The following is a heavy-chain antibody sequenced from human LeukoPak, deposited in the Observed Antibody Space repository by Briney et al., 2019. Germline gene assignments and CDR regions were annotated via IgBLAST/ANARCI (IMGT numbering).Heavy chain of an antibody. Sequence: SVKVSCKVSGGTFSSYAINWVRQAPGQGLEWMGGSIPIFGTANYAQKFQGRVTITADTSTTTAYMELSSLRPDDTAVYYCARDYYYDSSGYSPFDFWGQGTLVTVSS. CDR1: GGTFSSYA. CDR3: ARDYYYDSSGYSPFDF. D-gene: IGHD3-22*01. CDR2: SIPIFGTA. J-gene: IGHJ4*02. V-gene: IGHV1-69*06.